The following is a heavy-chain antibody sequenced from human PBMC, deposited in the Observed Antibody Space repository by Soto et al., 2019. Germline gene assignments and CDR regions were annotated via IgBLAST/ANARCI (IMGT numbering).Heavy chain of an antibody. Sequence: EVQLLESGGGFIHPGGSLRLSCAAYGFSFSSFAMNWVRQAPGKGLEWVSIISGSADSTFYADSVKGRFTISRDNSKRTLYLQINSLRAEDTAVYYCAKTRGAMIYAISVYGMDVWGQGTTVTVSS. CDR1: GFSFSSFA. D-gene: IGHD2-8*01. CDR3: AKTRGAMIYAISVYGMDV. J-gene: IGHJ6*02. CDR2: ISGSADST. V-gene: IGHV3-23*01.